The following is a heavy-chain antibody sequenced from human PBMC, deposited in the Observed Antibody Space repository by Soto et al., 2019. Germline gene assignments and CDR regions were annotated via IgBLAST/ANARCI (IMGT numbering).Heavy chain of an antibody. D-gene: IGHD6-13*01. J-gene: IGHJ6*02. CDR2: IIPIFGTA. Sequence: SVKVSCKASGGTFSSYAISWVRQAPGQGLEWMGGIIPIFGTANYAQKFQGRVTITADESTSTAYMELSSLRSEDTAVYYCAREGAAGNYYYGMDVWGQGTTVTVSS. V-gene: IGHV1-69*13. CDR3: AREGAAGNYYYGMDV. CDR1: GGTFSSYA.